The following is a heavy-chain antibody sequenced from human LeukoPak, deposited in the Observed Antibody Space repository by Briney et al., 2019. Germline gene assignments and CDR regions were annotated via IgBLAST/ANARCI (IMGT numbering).Heavy chain of an antibody. D-gene: IGHD3-3*01. CDR2: IYYSGST. CDR1: GGSISSYY. CDR3: ARGVSNGFWSGYSYYFDY. Sequence: PSETLSLTCTVSGGSISSYYWSWIRQPPGKGLEWIGYIYYSGSTNYNPSLKSRVTISVDTSKNQFSLKLSSVTAADTAVYYCARGVSNGFWSGYSYYFDYWGQGTLVTVSS. V-gene: IGHV4-59*01. J-gene: IGHJ4*02.